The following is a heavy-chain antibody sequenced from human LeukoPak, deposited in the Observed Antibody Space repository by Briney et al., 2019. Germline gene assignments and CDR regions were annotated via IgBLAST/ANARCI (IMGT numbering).Heavy chain of an antibody. CDR3: ARALLRDLLWFGGAFDN. D-gene: IGHD3-10*01. J-gene: IGHJ4*02. V-gene: IGHV3-30*04. CDR1: GFTFSSYA. CDR2: ISYDGSNK. Sequence: GGSLRLACAASGFTFSSYAMHWVRQAPGKGLEWVAVISYDGSNKYYADSVKGRFTISRDNSKNTLYLQMNSLRAEDTAVYYCARALLRDLLWFGGAFDNWGQGTLVTVSS.